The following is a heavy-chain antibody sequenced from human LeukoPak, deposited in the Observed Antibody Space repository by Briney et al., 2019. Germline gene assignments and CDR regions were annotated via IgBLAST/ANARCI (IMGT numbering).Heavy chain of an antibody. Sequence: SVKVSCKASGGTFSQCVISWVRQAPGQGLEWMGGIVPVFKTAQYAEKFQGRVTIIADESTRTGYLELSGLTSEDTAMYYCVRDGDGFEYFRYWGQGTQVTVSS. CDR3: VRDGDGFEYFRY. J-gene: IGHJ1*01. D-gene: IGHD5-24*01. CDR1: GGTFSQCV. V-gene: IGHV1-69*01. CDR2: IVPVFKTA.